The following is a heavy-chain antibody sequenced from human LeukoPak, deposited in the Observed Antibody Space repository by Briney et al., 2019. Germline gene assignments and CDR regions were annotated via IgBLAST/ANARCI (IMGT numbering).Heavy chain of an antibody. CDR2: IYYSGST. D-gene: IGHD4-17*01. J-gene: IGHJ4*02. V-gene: IGHV4-59*01. CDR1: GGSISSYY. CDR3: ARAPPYYGDYGSRFDY. Sequence: SETLPLTCTVSGGSISSYYWSWIRQPPGKGLEWIGYIYYSGSTNYNPSLKSRVTISVDTSKNQFSLKLSSVTAADTAVYYCARAPPYYGDYGSRFDYWGQGTLVTVSS.